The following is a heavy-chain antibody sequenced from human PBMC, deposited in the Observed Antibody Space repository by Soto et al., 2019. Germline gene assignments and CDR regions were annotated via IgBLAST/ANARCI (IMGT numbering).Heavy chain of an antibody. D-gene: IGHD3-3*01. CDR2: INAGNGNT. CDR3: ARLSTWSGYYVYSHFYMDV. J-gene: IGHJ6*03. Sequence: ASAKVSCKASGYTFNSYARQWVRQAHGQRLEWMGWINAGNGNTKYSQKFQGRVTITRDTSASTAYMELSSLRSEDTAVYYCARLSTWSGYYVYSHFYMDVWGKGTTVTVSS. CDR1: GYTFNSYA. V-gene: IGHV1-3*01.